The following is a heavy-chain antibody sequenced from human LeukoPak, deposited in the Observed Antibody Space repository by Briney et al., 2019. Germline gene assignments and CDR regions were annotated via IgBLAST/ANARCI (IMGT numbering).Heavy chain of an antibody. V-gene: IGHV3-11*01. Sequence: GGSLRLSCAASGFTFSDYYMSWIRQAPGKGLEWVSYISGSGSTIYYADSVKGRFTISRDNAKNSLYLQMNSLRAEDTAVYYCARDPEWLVREDWFDPWGQGTLVTVSS. CDR2: ISGSGSTI. CDR1: GFTFSDYY. D-gene: IGHD6-19*01. J-gene: IGHJ5*02. CDR3: ARDPEWLVREDWFDP.